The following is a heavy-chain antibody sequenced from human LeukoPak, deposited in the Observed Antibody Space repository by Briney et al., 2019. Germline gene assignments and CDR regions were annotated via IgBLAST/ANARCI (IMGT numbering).Heavy chain of an antibody. CDR3: AKDKDDSTGYYEY. V-gene: IGHV3-53*01. CDR2: IYSGGST. D-gene: IGHD3-22*01. J-gene: IGHJ4*02. Sequence: GGSLRLSCAASGFTVSSNYMSWVRQAPGKGLEWVSVIYSGGSTYYADSVKGRFTISRDNSKNTLYLQMNSLRAEDTAVYYCAKDKDDSTGYYEYWGQGTLVTVFS. CDR1: GFTVSSNY.